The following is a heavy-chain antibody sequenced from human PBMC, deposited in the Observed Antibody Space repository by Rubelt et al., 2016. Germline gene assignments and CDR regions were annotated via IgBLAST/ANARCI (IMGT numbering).Heavy chain of an antibody. D-gene: IGHD1-7*01. J-gene: IGHJ4*02. Sequence: QVQLVQSGAEVKKPGASVKVSCKASGYTFTGSYLHWVRQAPGQGLEYMGWINPKSGDTKYAQEFQGRVTMTRDTSISTLYMELSRQRSDDTAMYYCAKTGTRTKNSWGQGTLVTVSS. V-gene: IGHV1-2*02. CDR1: GYTFTGSY. CDR2: INPKSGDT. CDR3: AKTGTRTKNS.